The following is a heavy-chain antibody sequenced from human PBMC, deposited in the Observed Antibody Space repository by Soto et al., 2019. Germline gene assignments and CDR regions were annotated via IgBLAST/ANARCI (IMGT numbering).Heavy chain of an antibody. Sequence: QVQLVQSGAEVKKPGSSVKVSCKASGGTFSSYTISWVRQAPGQGLEWMGRIIPILGIANYAQKFQGRVTITADKSTSTAYMELSSVRSEDTAVYYCASLVGATLMDVWGQGTTVTVSS. CDR3: ASLVGATLMDV. CDR2: IIPILGIA. D-gene: IGHD1-26*01. CDR1: GGTFSSYT. V-gene: IGHV1-69*02. J-gene: IGHJ6*02.